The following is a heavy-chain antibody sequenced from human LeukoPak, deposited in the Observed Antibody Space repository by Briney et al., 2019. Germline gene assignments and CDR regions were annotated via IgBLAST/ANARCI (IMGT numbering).Heavy chain of an antibody. CDR3: AKTGDYFDSTDYYPPDAFDI. J-gene: IGHJ3*02. CDR1: GITFRIYA. V-gene: IGHV3-23*01. D-gene: IGHD3-22*01. Sequence: PGGSLRLSCAGSGITFRIYAMTWVRQAPGKGLEWVSAISGSGSMTYYADSVKGRFTISRDKSNNTLYLQMNSLRAEDTALYYCAKTGDYFDSTDYYPPDAFDIWGQGTMVTVSS. CDR2: ISGSGSMT.